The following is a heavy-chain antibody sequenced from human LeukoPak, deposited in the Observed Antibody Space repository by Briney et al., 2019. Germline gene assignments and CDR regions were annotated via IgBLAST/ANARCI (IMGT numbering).Heavy chain of an antibody. CDR2: ISSSSSSYI. CDR1: GFTFSSYS. D-gene: IGHD3-16*01. Sequence: SGGSLRLSCAASGFTFSSYSMNWVRQAPGKGLEWVSSISSSSSSYIYYADSVKGRFTISRDNAKNSLYLQMNSPRAEDTAVYYCARGSSVWGSPHDYWGQGTLVTVSS. V-gene: IGHV3-21*01. J-gene: IGHJ4*02. CDR3: ARGSSVWGSPHDY.